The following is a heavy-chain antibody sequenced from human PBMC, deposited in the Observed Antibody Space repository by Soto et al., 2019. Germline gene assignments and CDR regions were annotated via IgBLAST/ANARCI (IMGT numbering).Heavy chain of an antibody. D-gene: IGHD6-19*01. CDR2: IYSDGNT. Sequence: GGSLRLSCAASGFTVGINYMSWVRQAPGKGLHWVSVIYSDGNTYYADSVKGRFTISRDNSKNTLYLQMNSLRAEDTAVYYCARGMRYSSGWYPPAFDIWGQGTMVTVSS. J-gene: IGHJ3*02. CDR3: ARGMRYSSGWYPPAFDI. CDR1: GFTVGINY. V-gene: IGHV3-53*01.